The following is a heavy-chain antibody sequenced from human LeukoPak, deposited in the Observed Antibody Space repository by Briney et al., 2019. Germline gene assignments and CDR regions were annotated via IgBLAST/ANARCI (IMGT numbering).Heavy chain of an antibody. Sequence: ASVKVSCKVSGYTLTELSMHWVRQAPGKGLEWMGGFGPEDGETIYAQKFQGRVTMTEDTSTDTAYMELSSLRSEDTAVYYCATDYRFGEGNWFDPWGQGTLVTVSS. CDR1: GYTLTELS. J-gene: IGHJ5*02. CDR2: FGPEDGET. V-gene: IGHV1-24*01. CDR3: ATDYRFGEGNWFDP. D-gene: IGHD3-10*01.